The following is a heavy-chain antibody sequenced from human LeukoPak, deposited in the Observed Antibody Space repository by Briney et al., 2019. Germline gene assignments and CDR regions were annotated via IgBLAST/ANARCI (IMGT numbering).Heavy chain of an antibody. D-gene: IGHD1-7*01. CDR1: GGSVSGGNYY. J-gene: IGHJ4*02. CDR3: TRTGSTGGY. CDR2: IHYSGST. Sequence: SETLSLTCTVSGGSVSGGNYYCSWIRQSPGKGLEWVGYIHYSGSTVYNPSLKSRVTMSIDTSKNQFSLNLSSATAADTAVYYCTRTGSTGGYWGQGTLVTVSS. V-gene: IGHV4-61*01.